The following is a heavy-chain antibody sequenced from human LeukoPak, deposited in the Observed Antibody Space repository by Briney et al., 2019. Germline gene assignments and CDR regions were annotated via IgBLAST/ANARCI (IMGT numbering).Heavy chain of an antibody. D-gene: IGHD2-2*01. V-gene: IGHV4-39*07. CDR2: VYYTGNS. CDR3: ARGGGYCSSTSCYFDY. Sequence: SETLSLTCSVSGVSLISNTDYWAWIRQSPGKGLEWIGSVYYTGNSYYNPSLKSRVTISIDTSKNQFSLKVNSVTAADSAVYYCARGGGYCSSTSCYFDYWGQGSLVAVSS. CDR1: GVSLISNTDY. J-gene: IGHJ4*02.